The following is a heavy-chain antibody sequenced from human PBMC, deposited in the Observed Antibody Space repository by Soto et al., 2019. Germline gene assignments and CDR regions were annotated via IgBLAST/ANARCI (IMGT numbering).Heavy chain of an antibody. D-gene: IGHD6-6*01. Sequence: SETLSLTCAVSGYSIGSGYFWGWIRQPPGKGLEWIGSMYHSGITYYNLSLKSRVTISVDTSKNQLSLKLSSATAADTAVYYCARSMYSTSAQLYYGMDVWGQGTTVTVSS. CDR1: GYSIGSGYF. J-gene: IGHJ6*02. CDR3: ARSMYSTSAQLYYGMDV. CDR2: MYHSGIT. V-gene: IGHV4-38-2*01.